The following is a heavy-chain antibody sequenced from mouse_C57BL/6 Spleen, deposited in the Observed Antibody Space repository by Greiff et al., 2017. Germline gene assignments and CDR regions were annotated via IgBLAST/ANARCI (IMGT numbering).Heavy chain of an antibody. CDR3: AGYYDGSSWFAY. D-gene: IGHD1-1*01. CDR2: TFYSGIT. J-gene: IGHJ3*01. V-gene: IGHV3-3*01. CDR1: GFSINSDCY. Sequence: EVKLEESGPSLVRPSQTLSLTCTVTGFSINSDCYWIWIRQFPGNKLEYIGYTFYSGITYSNPSLESRTYITRGTSKNQFSLKLSSVTTEDTATYYCAGYYDGSSWFAYWGQGTLVTVSA.